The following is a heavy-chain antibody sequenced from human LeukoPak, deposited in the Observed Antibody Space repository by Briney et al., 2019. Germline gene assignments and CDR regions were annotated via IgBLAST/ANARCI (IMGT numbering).Heavy chain of an antibody. CDR3: ARDLAGRLDY. CDR1: GDSISSDSVA. J-gene: IGHJ4*02. V-gene: IGHV6-1*01. Sequence: SQTLSLTCAISGDSISSDSVAWNWIRQTPARGLEWLGRTYYRSKWFYDYSPSVRSRMTINIDASNNQFSLHLKSVTPDDTAVFYCARDLAGRLDYWGQGTLVTVSS. CDR2: TYYRSKWFY.